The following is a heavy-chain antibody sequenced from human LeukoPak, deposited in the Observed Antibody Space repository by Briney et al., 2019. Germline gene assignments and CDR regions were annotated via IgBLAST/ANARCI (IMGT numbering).Heavy chain of an antibody. D-gene: IGHD6-13*01. CDR3: ARDTRKKDGSSWYPLDY. V-gene: IGHV7-4-1*01. Sequence: ASVKVSCKASGYTFTSYAMNWVRQAPGQGLEWMGWINTNTGNPTYAQGFTGRFVFSLDTSVSTAYLQIGSLKAEDTAVYYCARDTRKKDGSSWYPLDYWGQGTLVTVSS. J-gene: IGHJ4*02. CDR2: INTNTGNP. CDR1: GYTFTSYA.